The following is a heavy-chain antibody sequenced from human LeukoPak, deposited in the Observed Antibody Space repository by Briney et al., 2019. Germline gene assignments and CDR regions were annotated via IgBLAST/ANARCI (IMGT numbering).Heavy chain of an antibody. CDR1: GGSISSSSYY. CDR2: IYYSGST. CDR3: AGHDFWSNYYFDY. V-gene: IGHV4-39*01. Sequence: AETLSLTCTVPGGSISSSSYYWGWIRQPPGKGLEWIGSIYYSGSTYYNPSLKSRVTISVDTSKNQFSLRLSSVTAADTAVYYCAGHDFWSNYYFDYWGQGTLVTVSS. D-gene: IGHD3-3*01. J-gene: IGHJ4*02.